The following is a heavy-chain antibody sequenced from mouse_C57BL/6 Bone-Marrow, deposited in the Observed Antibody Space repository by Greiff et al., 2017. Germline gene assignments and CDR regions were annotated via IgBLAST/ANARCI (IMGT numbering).Heavy chain of an antibody. V-gene: IGHV1-19*01. CDR2: INPYNGGT. CDR1: GYTFTDYY. D-gene: IGHD1-1*02. CDR3: ARSYYYPYYVDY. Sequence: VQLQQSGPVLVKPGASVKMSCKASGYTFTDYYMNWVKQSHGKSLEWIGVINPYNGGTSYNQKLKGKATLTVDKSSSTAYMELNSLTSEDSAVYYCARSYYYPYYVDYWGQGTTLTVAS. J-gene: IGHJ2*01.